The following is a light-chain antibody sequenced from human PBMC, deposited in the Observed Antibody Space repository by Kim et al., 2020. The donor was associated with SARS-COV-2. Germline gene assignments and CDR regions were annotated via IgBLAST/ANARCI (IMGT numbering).Light chain of an antibody. CDR3: SSYAGSNNFVL. J-gene: IGLJ3*02. Sequence: VTISCTETGSTVGGYNSVSWYQQHPGKAPKLMIYEVSKRPSGVPDRFSGSKSGNTASLTVSGLQAEDEADYFCSSYAGSNNFVLFGGGTQLTVL. V-gene: IGLV2-8*01. CDR2: EVS. CDR1: GSTVGGYNS.